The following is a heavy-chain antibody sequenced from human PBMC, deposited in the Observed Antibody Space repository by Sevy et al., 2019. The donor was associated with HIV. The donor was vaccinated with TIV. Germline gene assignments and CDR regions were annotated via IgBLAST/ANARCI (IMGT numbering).Heavy chain of an antibody. CDR1: GFSFTSHY. J-gene: IGHJ3*01. CDR3: ARGPRVHNFGPGNFYSYYFDV. D-gene: IGHD3-10*01. Sequence: GGSLRLSCAASGFSFTSHYINWIRQAPGKGLEWISSISTSGGAVYYADSVKGRFTISRDNGKNTMDLQMNTLRDEDPAVYYCARGPRVHNFGPGNFYSYYFDVWGQGAMVTVSS. V-gene: IGHV3-48*03. CDR2: ISTSGGAV.